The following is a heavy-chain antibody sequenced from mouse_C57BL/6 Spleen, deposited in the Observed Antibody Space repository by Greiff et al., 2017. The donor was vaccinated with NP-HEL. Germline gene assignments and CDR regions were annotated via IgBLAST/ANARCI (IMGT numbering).Heavy chain of an antibody. D-gene: IGHD1-1*01. Sequence: EVKLVESGGGLVKPGGSLKLSCAASGFTFSDYGMHWVRQAPEKGLEWVAYISSGSSTIYYADTVKGRFTISRDNAKNTLFLQMTSLRSEDTAMYYCARKYYGSLYAMDYWGQGTSVTVSS. J-gene: IGHJ4*01. CDR3: ARKYYGSLYAMDY. V-gene: IGHV5-17*01. CDR2: ISSGSSTI. CDR1: GFTFSDYG.